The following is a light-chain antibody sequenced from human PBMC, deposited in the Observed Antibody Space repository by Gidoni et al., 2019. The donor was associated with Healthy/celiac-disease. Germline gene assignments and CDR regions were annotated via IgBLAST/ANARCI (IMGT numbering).Light chain of an antibody. V-gene: IGLV2-14*03. Sequence: QSARTQPASVSGSPGQAITISCTGTSSDVGGYNYVSLYHPHPGKAPKLMIYDVSNRPSGVSNRFSRSKSGNTASLTISGLQAEDEADYYCNSYTSRITLHVLFGGGTRLTVL. J-gene: IGLJ2*01. CDR1: SSDVGGYNY. CDR2: DVS. CDR3: NSYTSRITLHVL.